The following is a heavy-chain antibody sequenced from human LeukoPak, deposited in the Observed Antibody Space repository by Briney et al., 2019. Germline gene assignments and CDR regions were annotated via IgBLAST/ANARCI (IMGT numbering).Heavy chain of an antibody. J-gene: IGHJ4*02. CDR2: IYYTGST. V-gene: IGHV4-59*08. CDR1: GGSITSYY. D-gene: IGHD3-22*01. CDR3: AGSYFYDGNRYFDY. Sequence: TSETLSLTCNVSGGSITSYYWNWIRQPPGKGLEWIGYIYYTGSTNSNPSLKSRLTISLDTSKKQFSLKLSSVTAADTAIYYCAGSYFYDGNRYFDYWGQGALVTVSS.